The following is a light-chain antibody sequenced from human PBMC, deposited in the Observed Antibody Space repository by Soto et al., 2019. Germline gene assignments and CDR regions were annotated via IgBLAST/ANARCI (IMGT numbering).Light chain of an antibody. V-gene: IGKV3-20*01. Sequence: EIVLTQSPGTLSLSPGERATLSCRASQSVSSSYLAWYQQKPGQAPSLLIYGASSSATGIPDRFSGSGSGTDFTLTISSLEPEDFAVYYCQQYGSSPPITFGQGTRLEIK. CDR1: QSVSSSY. CDR2: GAS. J-gene: IGKJ5*01. CDR3: QQYGSSPPIT.